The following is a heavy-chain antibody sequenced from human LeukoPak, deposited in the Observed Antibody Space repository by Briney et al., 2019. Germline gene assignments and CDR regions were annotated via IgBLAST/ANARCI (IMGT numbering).Heavy chain of an antibody. J-gene: IGHJ4*02. D-gene: IGHD3-22*01. CDR3: ATALFGPSGYYPYYFDY. V-gene: IGHV1-46*01. Sequence: ASVKVSCKASGYTFTSYYMHWVRQAPGQGLEWMGIINPSGGSTIYAQKFQGRVTMTEDTSTDTAYMELSSLRSEDTAVYYCATALFGPSGYYPYYFDYWGQGTLVTVSS. CDR2: INPSGGST. CDR1: GYTFTSYY.